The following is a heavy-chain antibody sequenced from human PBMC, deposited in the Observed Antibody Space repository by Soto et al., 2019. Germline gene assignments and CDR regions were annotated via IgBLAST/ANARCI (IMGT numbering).Heavy chain of an antibody. V-gene: IGHV3-9*01. CDR2: ISWNSGSI. Sequence: PGGSLSLSCAASGFTFDDYAMHWVRQAPGKGLEWVSGISWNSGSIGYADSVKGRFTISRDNAKNYLYLQMNSLRAEDTTLYYCAKDRKSPTNYYYYGMDVWGQGTTVTVSS. J-gene: IGHJ6*02. CDR3: AKDRKSPTNYYYYGMDV. CDR1: GFTFDDYA.